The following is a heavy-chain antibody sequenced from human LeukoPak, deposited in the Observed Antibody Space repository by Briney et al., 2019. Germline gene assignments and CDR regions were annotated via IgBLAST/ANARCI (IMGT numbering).Heavy chain of an antibody. V-gene: IGHV1-2*02. J-gene: IGHJ5*02. CDR2: INVNSGGT. CDR1: GYTFTGYY. CDR3: ARGYSSSWYHTRNWFDP. Sequence: ASVKVSCKASGYTFTGYYMHWVRQAPGQGLEWMGWINVNSGGTNYAQKFQGRVTMTRDTSISTAYMELSRLRSDDPAVYYCARGYSSSWYHTRNWFDPWGQGTLVTVSS. D-gene: IGHD6-13*01.